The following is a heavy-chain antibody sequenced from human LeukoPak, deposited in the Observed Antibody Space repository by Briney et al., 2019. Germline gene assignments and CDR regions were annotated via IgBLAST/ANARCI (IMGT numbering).Heavy chain of an antibody. CDR3: AADCGGDCYSFDP. CDR1: GGSISSSSYY. J-gene: IGHJ5*02. V-gene: IGHV4-39*01. CDR2: IYYSGST. Sequence: SETLSLTCTVSGGSISSSSYYWGWIRQPPGKGLEWIGSIYYSGSTYNNPSLKSRVTISVDTSKNQSSLKLSSVTAADTAVYYCAADCGGDCYSFDPWGQGTLVTVSS. D-gene: IGHD2-21*01.